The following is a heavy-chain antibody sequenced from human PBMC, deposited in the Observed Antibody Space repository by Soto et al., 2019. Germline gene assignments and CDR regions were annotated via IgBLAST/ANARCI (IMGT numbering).Heavy chain of an antibody. D-gene: IGHD2-2*01. CDR1: GYTFTSYG. CDR2: ISAYNGNT. V-gene: IGHV1-18*01. J-gene: IGHJ6*02. CDR3: AINSVPPADFDYYYGMDV. Sequence: GASVKVSCKASGYTFTSYGISWVRQAPGQGLEWMGWISAYNGNTNYAQKLQGRVTITTDTSTSTAYMELSSLRSDDTAVYYCAINSVPPADFDYYYGMDVWGQGTTVTVSS.